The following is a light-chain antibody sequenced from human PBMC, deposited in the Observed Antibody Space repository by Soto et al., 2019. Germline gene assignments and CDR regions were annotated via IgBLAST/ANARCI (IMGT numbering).Light chain of an antibody. J-gene: IGKJ1*01. CDR3: QQRTDRPPWT. Sequence: EIVLTQSPATLSLSPGERATLSCRASQSIGLAIAWYQHKPGQAPRLLIFDASQRATGIPARFRGSWSGTAFTLSISTLEPEDFAVYSCQQRTDRPPWTFGQGTKVESK. V-gene: IGKV3-11*01. CDR1: QSIGLA. CDR2: DAS.